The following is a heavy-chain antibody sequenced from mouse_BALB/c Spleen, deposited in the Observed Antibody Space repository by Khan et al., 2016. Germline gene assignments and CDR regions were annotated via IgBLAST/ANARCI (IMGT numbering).Heavy chain of an antibody. CDR3: AITHER. V-gene: IGHV1-4*01. CDR2: INPSSGYT. J-gene: IGHJ2*01. CDR1: GYTFTSYT. Sequence: QVRLQQSGAELTRPGASVKMSCKASGYTFTSYTMHWVKQRPGQGLEWIGYINPSSGYTKYNQTFKDKATLTADKSSSTAYMQLSSLTSEDSAVYYCAITHERWGQGTTLTVSS.